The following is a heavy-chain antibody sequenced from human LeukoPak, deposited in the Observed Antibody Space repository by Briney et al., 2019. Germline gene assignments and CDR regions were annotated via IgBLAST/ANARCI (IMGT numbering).Heavy chain of an antibody. Sequence: GGSLRLSCAASGFTFSSYGMHWVRQAPGKGLEWVAVISYDGSNKYYADSVKGRFTISRDNSKNTLYLQMSSLRAEDTAVYYYAKGTYYYDSSGYYFDYWGQGTLVTVSS. J-gene: IGHJ4*02. CDR2: ISYDGSNK. V-gene: IGHV3-30*18. D-gene: IGHD3-22*01. CDR3: AKGTYYYDSSGYYFDY. CDR1: GFTFSSYG.